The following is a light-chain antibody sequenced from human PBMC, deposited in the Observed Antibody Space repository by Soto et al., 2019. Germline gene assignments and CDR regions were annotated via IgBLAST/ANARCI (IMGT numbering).Light chain of an antibody. V-gene: IGLV2-23*01. CDR2: EGN. CDR3: CSYAGSRTWV. CDR1: SSDVGSYKL. J-gene: IGLJ2*01. Sequence: QSALTQPASVSGSPGQSITIACTGTSSDVGSYKLVSWYQHHPGKAPKLIIYEGNKRPSGVSNRFSGSKSGNTASLTISGLQAEDEADYYCCSYAGSRTWVFGGGTKLPVL.